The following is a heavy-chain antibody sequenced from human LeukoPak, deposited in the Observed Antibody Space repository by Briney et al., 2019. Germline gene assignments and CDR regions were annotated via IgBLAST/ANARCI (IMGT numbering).Heavy chain of an antibody. CDR2: INAYNGNT. J-gene: IGHJ5*02. CDR1: GYTFTSYG. D-gene: IGHD6-6*01. V-gene: IGHV1-18*01. CDR3: ARGGAVRPYNWFDP. Sequence: GASVKVSCKASGYTFTSYGISWVRQAPGQGLEWMGWINAYNGNTNYAQKFQGRATMTTDTSTSTAYMELRSLRSDDTAVYYCARGGAVRPYNWFDPWGQGTLVTVSS.